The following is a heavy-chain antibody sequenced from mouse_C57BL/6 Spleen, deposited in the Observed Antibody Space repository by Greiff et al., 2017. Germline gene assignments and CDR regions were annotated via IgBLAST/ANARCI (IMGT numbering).Heavy chain of an antibody. V-gene: IGHV5-17*01. J-gene: IGHJ2*01. CDR1: GFTFSDYG. CDR2: ISSGSSTI. CDR3: ARPDFDYFDY. Sequence: EVMLVESGGGLVKPGGSLKLSCAASGFTFSDYGMHWVRQAPEKGLEWVAYISSGSSTIYYADTVKGRFTISRDNAKNTLFLQMTSLRSEDTAMYYCARPDFDYFDYWGQGTTLTVSS.